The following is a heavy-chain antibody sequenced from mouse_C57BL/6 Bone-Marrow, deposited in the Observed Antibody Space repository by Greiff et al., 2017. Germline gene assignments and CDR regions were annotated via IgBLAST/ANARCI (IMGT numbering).Heavy chain of an antibody. CDR2: INPNNGGT. CDR3: ARGTSSVSYWYFDV. V-gene: IGHV1-18*01. Sequence: VQLQQSGPELVKPGASVKIPCKASGYTFTDYNMDWVKQSHGKSLEWIGDINPNNGGTIYNQKFKGKATLTVDKSSSTAYMELRSLTSEDTAVYYCARGTSSVSYWYFDVWGTGTTVTVSS. J-gene: IGHJ1*03. D-gene: IGHD1-1*01. CDR1: GYTFTDYN.